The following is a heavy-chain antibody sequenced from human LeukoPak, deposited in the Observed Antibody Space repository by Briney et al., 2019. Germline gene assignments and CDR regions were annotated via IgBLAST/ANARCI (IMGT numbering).Heavy chain of an antibody. D-gene: IGHD3-10*01. J-gene: IGHJ4*02. Sequence: GGSLRLSCAASGFTFSSYAMSWVRQAPGKGLEWVANIKQDGSEKYYVDSVKGRFTISRDNTKNSLYLQMNSLRAEDTAVYYCARGEGSYYYGSGSYYPSRFDYWGQGTLVTVSS. CDR2: IKQDGSEK. CDR3: ARGEGSYYYGSGSYYPSRFDY. CDR1: GFTFSSYA. V-gene: IGHV3-7*01.